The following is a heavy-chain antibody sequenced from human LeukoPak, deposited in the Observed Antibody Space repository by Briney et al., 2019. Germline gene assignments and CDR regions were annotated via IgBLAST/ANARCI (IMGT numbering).Heavy chain of an antibody. CDR2: ISSSSSYI. CDR1: GFTFSSYS. V-gene: IGHV3-21*01. J-gene: IGHJ5*02. CDR3: ARDGGTRFLEWLRKTGFDP. Sequence: GGPLRLSCAASGFTFSSYSMNWVRQAPGKGLEWVSSISSSSSYIYYADSVKGRFTISRDNAKNSLYLQMNSLRAEDTAVYYCARDGGTRFLEWLRKTGFDPWGQGTLVTVSS. D-gene: IGHD3-3*01.